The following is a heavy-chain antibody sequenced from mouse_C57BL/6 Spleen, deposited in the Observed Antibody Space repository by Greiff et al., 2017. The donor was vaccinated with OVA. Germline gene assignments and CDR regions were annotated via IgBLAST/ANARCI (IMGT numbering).Heavy chain of an antibody. V-gene: IGHV2-2*01. J-gene: IGHJ2*01. D-gene: IGHD2-4*01. CDR3: ARSYYDYDVNYFDY. Sequence: VQGVESGPGLVQPSQSLSITCTVSGFSLTSYGVHWVRQSPGKGLEWLGVIWSGGSTDYNAAFISRLSISKDNSKSQVFFKMNSLQADDTAIYYCARSYYDYDVNYFDYWGQGTTLTVSS. CDR1: GFSLTSYG. CDR2: IWSGGST.